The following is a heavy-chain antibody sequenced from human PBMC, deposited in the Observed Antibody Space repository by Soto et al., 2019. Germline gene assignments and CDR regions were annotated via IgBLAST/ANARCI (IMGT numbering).Heavy chain of an antibody. J-gene: IGHJ3*02. D-gene: IGHD2-8*01. Sequence: QVQLVQSGAEVKKPGASVKVSCKASGYIFTTYGISWVRQAPGQGLEWMGWISAYNGNTNYAQKLQGRVTMTTDTSTRTAYSELRSLRSANTAVYSRARWGISYEDVIHGASNIWGQGTMVNDSS. CDR3: ARWGISYEDVIHGASNI. V-gene: IGHV1-18*01. CDR2: ISAYNGNT. CDR1: GYIFTTYG.